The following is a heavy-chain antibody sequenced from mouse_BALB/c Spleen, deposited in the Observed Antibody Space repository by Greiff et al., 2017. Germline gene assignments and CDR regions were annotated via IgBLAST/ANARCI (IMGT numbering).Heavy chain of an antibody. CDR1: GYTFTSYD. Sequence: QVQLQQSGAELVKPGASVKLSCKASGYTFTSYDINWVRQRPEQGLEWIGWIFPGDGSTKYNEKFKGKATLTTDKSSSTAYMQLSRLTSEDSAVYFGARGYGSSYGEGFAYWGQGTLVTVSA. V-gene: IGHV1S56*01. CDR2: IFPGDGST. CDR3: ARGYGSSYGEGFAY. D-gene: IGHD1-1*01. J-gene: IGHJ3*01.